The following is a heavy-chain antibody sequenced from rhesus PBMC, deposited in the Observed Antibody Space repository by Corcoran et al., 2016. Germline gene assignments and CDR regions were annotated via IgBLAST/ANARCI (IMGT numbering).Heavy chain of an antibody. CDR1: GGSISSGYYY. Sequence: QVQLQESGPGLVKPSETLSLTCAVSGGSISSGYYYWSWIRQPPGKGLEWIGYITYRGSTSYNPSLKSRVTISRDTSKNQFSLKLSSVTAADTAVYYCARDQRGAPFDYWGQGVLVTVSS. CDR3: ARDQRGAPFDY. CDR2: ITYRGST. J-gene: IGHJ4*01. D-gene: IGHD3-34*01. V-gene: IGHV4-122*02.